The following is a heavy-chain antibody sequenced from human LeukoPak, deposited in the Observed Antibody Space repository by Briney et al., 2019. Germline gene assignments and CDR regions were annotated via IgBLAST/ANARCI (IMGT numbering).Heavy chain of an antibody. CDR2: IYSGGST. CDR3: ATNYGGGTGAFDI. J-gene: IGHJ3*02. Sequence: PGESLRLSCAASGFIVSSNYMSWVRQAPGKGLEWVSVIYSGGSTYYADSVKGRFTISRDNSKNTLYLQMNSLRAEDTGVYYCATNYGGGTGAFDIWGQGTMVTVSS. CDR1: GFIVSSNY. D-gene: IGHD4-23*01. V-gene: IGHV3-53*01.